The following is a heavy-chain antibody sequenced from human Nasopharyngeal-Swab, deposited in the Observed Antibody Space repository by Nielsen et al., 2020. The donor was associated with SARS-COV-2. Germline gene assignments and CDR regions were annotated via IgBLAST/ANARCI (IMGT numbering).Heavy chain of an antibody. J-gene: IGHJ4*02. CDR2: ISSSSSYI. Sequence: WIRQPPGKGLEWVSSISSSSSYIYYADSVKGRFTISRDNSKNTLYLQMNSLRAEDTAVYYCAKGGAYYDILTGFFDYWGQGTLVTVSS. D-gene: IGHD3-9*01. CDR3: AKGGAYYDILTGFFDY. V-gene: IGHV3-21*01.